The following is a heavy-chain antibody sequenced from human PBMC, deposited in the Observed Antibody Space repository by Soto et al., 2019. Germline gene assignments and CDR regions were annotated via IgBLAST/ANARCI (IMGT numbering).Heavy chain of an antibody. D-gene: IGHD6-19*01. CDR1: GGSISSRNYY. V-gene: IGHV4-39*01. CDR3: ARKYSAGWYHYFDY. Sequence: SETLSLTCTVSGGSISSRNYYWGWIRQPPGKGLQWIGSIYYSGSTYYNPSLKSRVTISVDTSKSQFSLKLDSVTAADTAVYYCARKYSAGWYHYFDYWGPGTMLIV. J-gene: IGHJ4*02. CDR2: IYYSGST.